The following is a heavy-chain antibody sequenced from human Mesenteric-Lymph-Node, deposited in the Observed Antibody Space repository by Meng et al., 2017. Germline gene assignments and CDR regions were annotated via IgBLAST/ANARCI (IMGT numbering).Heavy chain of an antibody. CDR3: ARNYYFDY. Sequence: QLRLQMSGPGLVKPSWNLSLSCTVSGGSINSGDYYWSWIRQPPGNGLEWIGYIYYTGSTYYNPSLKSRVTISMDTSKNQFSLRLSSVTAADTAVYYCARNYYFDYWGQGTLVTVSS. J-gene: IGHJ4*02. CDR1: GGSINSGDYY. V-gene: IGHV4-30-4*01. CDR2: IYYTGST.